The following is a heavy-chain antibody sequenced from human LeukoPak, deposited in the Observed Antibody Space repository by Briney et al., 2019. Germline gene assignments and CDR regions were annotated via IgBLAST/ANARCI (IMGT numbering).Heavy chain of an antibody. J-gene: IGHJ4*02. D-gene: IGHD6-13*01. CDR2: INPNSGGT. CDR3: ARDLGSAAAGTGFDY. V-gene: IGHV1-2*02. CDR1: GYTFTDYY. Sequence: GASVKVSCKASGYTFTDYYMHWVRQAPGQGLEWMGWINPNSGGTNYAQKFQGRVTMTWDTSISTAYMELSRLKSDDTAVFSCARDLGSAAAGTGFDYWGQGTLVTVSS.